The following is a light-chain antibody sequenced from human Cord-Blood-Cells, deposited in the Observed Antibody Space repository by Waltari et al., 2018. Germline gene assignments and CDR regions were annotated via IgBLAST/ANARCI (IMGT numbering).Light chain of an antibody. Sequence: QSALTQPASVSGSPGQSITISCTGTSSDVGGYNYVSWYQQHPGKAPKLMIYDVSKRPSGVSYRFSGSKSGNPASLTISGLQAEDKADYFCSSYTSSSTLVFGGGTKLTVL. CDR2: DVS. CDR1: SSDVGGYNY. J-gene: IGLJ2*01. V-gene: IGLV2-14*01. CDR3: SSYTSSSTLV.